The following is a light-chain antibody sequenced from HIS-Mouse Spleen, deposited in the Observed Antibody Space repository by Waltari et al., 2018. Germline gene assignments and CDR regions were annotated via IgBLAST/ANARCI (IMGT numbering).Light chain of an antibody. Sequence: SYVLTQPPSVSVAPGKTARITCGGNNIGSKSVHWYQQKAGQAPVMVVYDDSDRPSGIPEGFSGSNPGNTATLTISRVEAGDEADYYCQVWDSSSDHVVFGGGTKLTVL. V-gene: IGLV3-21*03. J-gene: IGLJ2*01. CDR3: QVWDSSSDHVV. CDR1: NIGSKS. CDR2: DDS.